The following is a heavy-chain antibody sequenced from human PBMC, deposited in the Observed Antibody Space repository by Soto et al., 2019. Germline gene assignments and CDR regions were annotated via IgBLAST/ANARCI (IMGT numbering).Heavy chain of an antibody. CDR1: GYTFTSYY. CDR2: INPSGGST. CDR3: ARGGRRDGYNFNWFDP. Sequence: EASVKVSCKASGYTFTSYYMHWVRQAPGQGLEWMGIINPSGGSTSYAQKYQGRVTMTRDTSTSTFYMELSSLRSEDTAVYYCARGGRRDGYNFNWFDPWGQGTLVTVSS. D-gene: IGHD5-12*01. J-gene: IGHJ5*02. V-gene: IGHV1-46*01.